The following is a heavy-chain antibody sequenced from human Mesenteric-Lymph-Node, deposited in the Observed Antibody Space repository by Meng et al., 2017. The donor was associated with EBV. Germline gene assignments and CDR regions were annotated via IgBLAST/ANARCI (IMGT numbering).Heavy chain of an antibody. CDR3: ARVSEISGTWLDC. CDR2: VFHIGST. CDR1: GGSISGNNW. J-gene: IGHJ1*01. D-gene: IGHD1-7*01. V-gene: IGHV4-4*02. Sequence: QLQDAGPGLVKPSGTLSLTCAVSGGSISGNNWWSWIRQPPGKGLEWIGEVFHIGSTNYNPSLKSRVTISLDKSKNQFSLKLTSVTAADTAVYFCARVSEISGTWLDCWGQGTLVTVSS.